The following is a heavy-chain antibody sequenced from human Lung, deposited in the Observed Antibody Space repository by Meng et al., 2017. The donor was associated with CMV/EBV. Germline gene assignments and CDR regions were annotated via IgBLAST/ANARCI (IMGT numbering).Heavy chain of an antibody. CDR2: TSYDGSKK. Sequence: GGSLRLSCVASGFMFSSYSLHWVRQAPGKGLEWVAVTSYDGSKKEYANSVKGRFTVSRDNSKNTLYLQMNTLRADDTAVYYCARADYANYGFWSGFPAFWGQGTXVTVYS. CDR1: GFMFSSYS. D-gene: IGHD3-3*01. V-gene: IGHV3-30*04. CDR3: ARADYANYGFWSGFPAF. J-gene: IGHJ4*02.